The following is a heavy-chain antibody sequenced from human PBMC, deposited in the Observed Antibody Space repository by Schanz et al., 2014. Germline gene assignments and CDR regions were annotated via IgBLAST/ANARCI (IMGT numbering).Heavy chain of an antibody. CDR3: ARTIAYGGSSGYFDY. D-gene: IGHD4-17*01. CDR2: INPIGGST. J-gene: IGHJ4*02. V-gene: IGHV1-46*03. Sequence: QVQLVQSGAEVKKPGSSVKVSCKASGGTFSSYSMHWVRQAPGQGLEWMGIINPIGGSTTYAQKFQGRVTVTRDTSTSTVYMELNSLRSEDTAVYYCARTIAYGGSSGYFDYWGQGTLVTVSS. CDR1: GGTFSSYS.